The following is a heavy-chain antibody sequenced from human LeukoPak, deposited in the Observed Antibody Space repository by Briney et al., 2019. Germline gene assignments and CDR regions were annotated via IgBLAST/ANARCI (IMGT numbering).Heavy chain of an antibody. CDR2: IYSGGST. CDR1: GFTVSSNY. J-gene: IGHJ4*02. D-gene: IGHD6-19*01. CDR3: AREVGYSSDQIDY. Sequence: PGGSLRLSCAASGFTVSSNYMSWVRQAPGKGLEWVSVIYSGGSTYYADSVKGRFTISRDNSKNTLYLQMNSLRAEDTAVYYCAREVGYSSDQIDYWGQGTLVTVSS. V-gene: IGHV3-53*01.